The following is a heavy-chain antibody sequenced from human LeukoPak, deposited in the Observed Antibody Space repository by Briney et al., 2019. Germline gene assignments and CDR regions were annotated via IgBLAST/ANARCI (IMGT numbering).Heavy chain of an antibody. J-gene: IGHJ4*02. CDR3: ARAILSGYPDS. CDR2: IYYSGST. Sequence: PSETLSLTCSVSGGSISTYYWTWIRQPPGKGLEWIGYIYYSGSTNYNPSLKSRVTISLDTSKNQFSLKLSSVTAADTAVYYCARAILSGYPDSWGQGTLVIVFS. D-gene: IGHD3-3*01. V-gene: IGHV4-59*01. CDR1: GGSISTYY.